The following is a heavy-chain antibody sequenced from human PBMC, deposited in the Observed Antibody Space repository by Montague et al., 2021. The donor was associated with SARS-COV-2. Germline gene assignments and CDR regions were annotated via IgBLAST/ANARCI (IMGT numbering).Heavy chain of an antibody. CDR2: IYYSGRX. CDR3: ARVFPRWLQFDPYFDY. J-gene: IGHJ4*02. V-gene: IGHV4-39*02. CDR1: GGSITSNSYY. D-gene: IGHD5-24*01. Sequence: SETLSLTCTVSGGSITSNSYYWGWIRQPPGQGLEWIGSIYYSGRXYYNPSLKSRVTMSVDTPKSHFSLNLSSVTAADTAVYYCARVFPRWLQFDPYFDYWGQGTLVTVSS.